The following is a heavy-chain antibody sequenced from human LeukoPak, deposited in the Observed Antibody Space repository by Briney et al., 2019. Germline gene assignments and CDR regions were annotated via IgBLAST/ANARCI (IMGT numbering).Heavy chain of an antibody. J-gene: IGHJ4*02. D-gene: IGHD1-7*01. CDR1: GDSVSSNSAA. CDR3: ARDQGDWNYVLGEYYFDY. Sequence: SQTFSLTCAISGDSVSSNSAAWNWIRQSPSRGLEWLGRTYYRSRWYNDYAVSVKSRITINPDTSKNQFSLQLNSVTPEDTAVYYCARDQGDWNYVLGEYYFDYWGQGTLVTVSS. CDR2: TYYRSRWYN. V-gene: IGHV6-1*01.